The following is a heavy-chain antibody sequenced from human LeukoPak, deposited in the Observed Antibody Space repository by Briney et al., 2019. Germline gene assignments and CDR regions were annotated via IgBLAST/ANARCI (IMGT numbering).Heavy chain of an antibody. CDR3: ARDSRGYYDSSGYFDH. J-gene: IGHJ4*02. D-gene: IGHD3-22*01. CDR1: GDSVSSDSYY. Sequence: PSETLSLTCTVSGDSVSSDSYYWSWIRQPPGKGLEWIGYIYYSGTTKQNPSLKSRVTLSVDTSKNQLYLKLNSVTAADTAVYYCARDSRGYYDSSGYFDHWGQGTLVTVFS. V-gene: IGHV4-61*01. CDR2: IYYSGTT.